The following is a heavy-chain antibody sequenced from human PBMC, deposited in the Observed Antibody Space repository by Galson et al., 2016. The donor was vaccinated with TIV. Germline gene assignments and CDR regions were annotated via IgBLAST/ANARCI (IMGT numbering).Heavy chain of an antibody. CDR2: IVPMLGTT. J-gene: IGHJ5*02. D-gene: IGHD3-22*01. CDR3: ARGRGIYDSSGYFLFDH. V-gene: IGHV1-69*13. Sequence: SVKVSCKASGVTFSYFAFSWVRQAPGQGLEWMGGIVPMLGTTNYAQKFQGRVTISADESTTTAYLELSSLRSEDTAVYDCARGRGIYDSSGYFLFDHWGQGTLVTVSS. CDR1: GVTFSYFA.